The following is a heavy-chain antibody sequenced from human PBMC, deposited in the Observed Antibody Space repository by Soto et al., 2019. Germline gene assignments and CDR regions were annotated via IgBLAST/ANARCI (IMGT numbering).Heavy chain of an antibody. Sequence: QVQLQESGPGLVKPSQTLSLTCTVSGGSISSGDYYWSWIRQPPGKGLEWIGYIYYSGSTYYNPSLRSRVTISVDPSTNQFSLKLSSVTAADTAVYYCARVAGTFYWYFDLWGRGTLVTVSS. V-gene: IGHV4-30-4*01. CDR3: ARVAGTFYWYFDL. D-gene: IGHD3-10*01. J-gene: IGHJ2*01. CDR2: IYYSGST. CDR1: GGSISSGDYY.